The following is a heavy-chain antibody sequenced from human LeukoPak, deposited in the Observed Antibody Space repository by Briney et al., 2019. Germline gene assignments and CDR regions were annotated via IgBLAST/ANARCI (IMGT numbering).Heavy chain of an antibody. CDR3: AKQLGYCSDGSCYFPY. V-gene: IGHV3-23*01. J-gene: IGHJ4*02. D-gene: IGHD2-15*01. CDR1: GFTFSSYA. Sequence: PGGSLRLSCAASGFTFSSYAMSWVRQGPGKGLEWVSAISGSGDSTYYGDSVKGRFTISRDNSKNTLYLQMNSLRAEDTAVYYCAKQLGYCSDGSCYFPYWGQGTLVTVSS. CDR2: ISGSGDST.